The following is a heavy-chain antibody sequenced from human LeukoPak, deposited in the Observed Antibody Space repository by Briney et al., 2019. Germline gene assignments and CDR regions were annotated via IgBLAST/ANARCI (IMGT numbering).Heavy chain of an antibody. D-gene: IGHD5-24*01. J-gene: IGHJ6*02. CDR1: GFSFNTYA. CDR3: AKVLQYYYRGLDV. CDR2: TSDHGGST. Sequence: GGSLRLSCAASGFSFNTYAMSWVRQAPGKGLEWLSSTSDHGGSTYYVESVKGRFTVSRDNSKNTLYLQMNSLRGEDTAVYYCAKVLQYYYRGLDVWGQGTTVTVSS. V-gene: IGHV3-23*01.